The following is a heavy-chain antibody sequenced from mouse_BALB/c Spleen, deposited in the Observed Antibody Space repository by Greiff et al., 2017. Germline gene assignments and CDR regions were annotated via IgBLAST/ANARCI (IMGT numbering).Heavy chain of an antibody. CDR2: ISSGSSTI. Sequence: EVQRVESGGGLVQPGGSRKLSCAASGFTFSSFGMHWVRQAPEKGLEWVAYISSGSSTIYYADTVKGRFTISRDNPKNTLFLQITSLRSEDTAMYYCAGFRGFAYWGQGTLVTVSA. J-gene: IGHJ3*01. CDR1: GFTFSSFG. CDR3: AGFRGFAY. V-gene: IGHV5-17*02.